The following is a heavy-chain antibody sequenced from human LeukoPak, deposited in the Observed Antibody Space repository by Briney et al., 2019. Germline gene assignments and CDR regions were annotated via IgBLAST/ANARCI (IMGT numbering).Heavy chain of an antibody. V-gene: IGHV3-23*01. D-gene: IGHD4-17*01. CDR1: GFTFSSYA. CDR3: AKSGATVKWFNP. J-gene: IGHJ5*02. CDR2: ISGSGGST. Sequence: GGSLRLSSAASGFTFSSYAMSWVRQAPEKGLEWVSAISGSGGSTYYADSVKGRFTISRDNSKNTLYLQMNSLRAEDTAVYYCAKSGATVKWFNPWGQGTLVTVSS.